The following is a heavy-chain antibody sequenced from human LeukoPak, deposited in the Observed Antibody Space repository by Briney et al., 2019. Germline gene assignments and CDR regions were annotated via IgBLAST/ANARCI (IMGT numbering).Heavy chain of an antibody. V-gene: IGHV4-59*01. CDR1: GGSISSYY. Sequence: SETLSLTCTVSGGSISSYYRSWIRQPPGKGLEWTGYIYYSGSTNYNPSLKSRVTISVDTSKNQFSLKLSSVTAADTAVYYCARLTPLRSFDYWGQGTLVTVSS. CDR3: ARLTPLRSFDY. J-gene: IGHJ4*02. CDR2: IYYSGST.